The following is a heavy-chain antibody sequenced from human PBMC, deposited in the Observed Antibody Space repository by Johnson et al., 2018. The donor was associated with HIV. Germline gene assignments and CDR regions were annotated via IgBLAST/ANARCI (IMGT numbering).Heavy chain of an antibody. CDR1: GFTFSSYG. D-gene: IGHD6-25*01. J-gene: IGHJ3*02. Sequence: QVQLVESGGGLVQPGGSLRLSCAASGFTFSSYGMAWVRQAPGKGLEWVTVISFTGLKKYYADSVKGRFTISRDNSKNTLYLQMNSLRAEDTAVYYCARDHELRAARGHGAFDIWGQGTMVTVSS. CDR3: ARDHELRAARGHGAFDI. CDR2: ISFTGLKK. V-gene: IGHV3-30*03.